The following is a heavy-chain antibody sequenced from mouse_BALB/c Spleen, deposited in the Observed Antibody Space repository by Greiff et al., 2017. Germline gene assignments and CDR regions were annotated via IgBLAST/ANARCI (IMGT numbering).Heavy chain of an antibody. D-gene: IGHD1-1*01. CDR2: ILPGSGST. Sequence: QVQLQQSGAELMKPGASVKISCKATGYTFSSYWIEWVKQRPGHGLEWIGEILPGSGSTNYNEKFKGKATFTADTSSNTAYMQLSSLTSEDSAVYYCARGQATVVARGYAMDYWGQGTSVTVSS. CDR1: GYTFSSYW. V-gene: IGHV1-9*01. CDR3: ARGQATVVARGYAMDY. J-gene: IGHJ4*01.